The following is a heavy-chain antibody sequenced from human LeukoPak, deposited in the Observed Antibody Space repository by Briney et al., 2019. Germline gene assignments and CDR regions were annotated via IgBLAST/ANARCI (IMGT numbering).Heavy chain of an antibody. CDR2: IYTSGST. J-gene: IGHJ4*02. CDR1: GGSISSGSYY. CDR3: ARGYSYGSVYFDY. Sequence: SQTLSLTCTVSGGSISSGSYYWRWIRQPAGKGLEWIGRIYTSGSTNYNPSLKSRVTISVDTSKNQFSLKLSPVTAAGTAVYYCARGYSYGSVYFDYWGQGTLVTVSS. V-gene: IGHV4-61*02. D-gene: IGHD5-18*01.